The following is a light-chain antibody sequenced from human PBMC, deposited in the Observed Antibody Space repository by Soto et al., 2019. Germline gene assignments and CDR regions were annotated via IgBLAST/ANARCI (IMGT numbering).Light chain of an antibody. J-gene: IGLJ2*01. Sequence: QSVLTQPASVSGSPGQSISISCTGTSSDVGGYNYVSWYQHHPGKAPKLLIYDVSNRPSGVSNRFSGSKSGSTASLTISGLQAEDEADYYCSSYTISTTHVVFGGGTKLTVL. CDR3: SSYTISTTHVV. CDR2: DVS. V-gene: IGLV2-14*03. CDR1: SSDVGGYNY.